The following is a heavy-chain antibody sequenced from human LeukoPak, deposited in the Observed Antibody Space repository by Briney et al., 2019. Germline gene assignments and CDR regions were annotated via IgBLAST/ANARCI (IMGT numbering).Heavy chain of an antibody. Sequence: GASVKVSCKASGYTFTGYYMHWVRQAPGQGLEWMGWINPNSGGTNYARKFQGRVTMTRDTSISTAYMELSRLRSDDTAVYYCARGRPTYYDSSVAMDYWGQGTLVTVSS. CDR3: ARGRPTYYDSSVAMDY. CDR2: INPNSGGT. D-gene: IGHD3-22*01. V-gene: IGHV1-2*02. CDR1: GYTFTGYY. J-gene: IGHJ4*02.